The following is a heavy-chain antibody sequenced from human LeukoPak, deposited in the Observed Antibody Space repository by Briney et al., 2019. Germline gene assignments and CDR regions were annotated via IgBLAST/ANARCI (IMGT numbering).Heavy chain of an antibody. V-gene: IGHV1-8*03. CDR2: MNPNSGNT. CDR3: ARVAPTDAFDI. D-gene: IGHD4-17*01. J-gene: IGHJ3*02. CDR1: GYTFTSYD. Sequence: APVKVSCKASGYTFTSYDINWVRQATGQGLEWMGWMNPNSGNTGYAQKFQGRVTITRNTSISTAYMELSSLRSEDTAVYYCARVAPTDAFDIWGQGTMVTVSS.